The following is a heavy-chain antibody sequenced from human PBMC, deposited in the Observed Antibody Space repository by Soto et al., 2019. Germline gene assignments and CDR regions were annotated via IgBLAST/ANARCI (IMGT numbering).Heavy chain of an antibody. CDR3: ARAPVGVDTISYFDY. CDR1: GDSVSSVGFH. Sequence: PSETLSLTCTVSGDSVSSVGFHWGWLRQLPGKGLEWIGYIYNTGSTYYRPSLESRVNMSLDATRNHYSLRLRSVTAADTAVYFWARAPVGVDTISYFDYWGQGKLVTVSS. CDR2: IYNTGST. V-gene: IGHV4-30-4*01. D-gene: IGHD5-18*01. J-gene: IGHJ4*02.